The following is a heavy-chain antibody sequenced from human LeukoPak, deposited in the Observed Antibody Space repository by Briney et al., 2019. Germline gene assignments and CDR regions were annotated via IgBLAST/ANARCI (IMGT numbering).Heavy chain of an antibody. V-gene: IGHV4-34*01. CDR3: AREPERYSSGWYYHY. CDR2: INHSGST. J-gene: IGHJ4*02. D-gene: IGHD6-19*01. CDR1: GGSFSGYY. Sequence: SDTLSLTCAVYGGSFSGYYWSWIRQPPGKGLEWIGEINHSGSTNYNPSLKSRVTISVDTSKNQFSLKLSSVTAADTAVYYCAREPERYSSGWYYHYWGQGTLVTVSS.